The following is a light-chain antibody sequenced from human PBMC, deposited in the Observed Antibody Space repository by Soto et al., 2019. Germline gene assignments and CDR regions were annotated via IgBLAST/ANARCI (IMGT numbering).Light chain of an antibody. V-gene: IGKV3-20*01. CDR1: QSVSSSY. J-gene: IGKJ2*02. Sequence: EIVLTQSPGTLSLSPGERATLSCRASQSVSSSYLAWYQQKPGQAPRLLIYGASSRATGIPDRFSGSGSGTDFALTISRLEPEDVAVYYCKQYGSSPGTFGQGTKLEI. CDR3: KQYGSSPGT. CDR2: GAS.